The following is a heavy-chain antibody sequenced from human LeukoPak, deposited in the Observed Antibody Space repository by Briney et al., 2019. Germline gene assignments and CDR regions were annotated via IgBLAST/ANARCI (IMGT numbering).Heavy chain of an antibody. D-gene: IGHD3-9*01. V-gene: IGHV4-61*02. CDR3: ARTYYDVLTGYYSGGGPFDY. CDR1: GDSISSGDYY. Sequence: PSETLSLTCTVSGDSISSGDYYWSWIRQPAGKGLEWIGRISSSGSTNYNPSLKSRVTISVDTSKNQFSLKLSSVTAADTAVYYCARTYYDVLTGYYSGGGPFDYWGQGTLVTVSS. CDR2: ISSSGST. J-gene: IGHJ4*02.